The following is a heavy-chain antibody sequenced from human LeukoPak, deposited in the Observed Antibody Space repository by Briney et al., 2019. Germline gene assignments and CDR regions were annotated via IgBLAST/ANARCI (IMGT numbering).Heavy chain of an antibody. V-gene: IGHV4-4*07. J-gene: IGHJ4*02. CDR3: ATHAGVASFDY. CDR1: GGSISSYY. D-gene: IGHD2-15*01. CDR2: IYTSGST. Sequence: SETLSLTCTVSGGSISSYYWSWIRQPAGKGLEWIGRIYTSGSTYYNPSLKSRVTISVDTSKKLFSLKLSSVTAADTAVYHCATHAGVASFDYWAQGTLVTVSS.